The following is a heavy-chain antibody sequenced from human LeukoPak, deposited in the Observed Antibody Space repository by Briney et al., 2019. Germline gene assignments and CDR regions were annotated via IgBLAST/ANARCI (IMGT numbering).Heavy chain of an antibody. V-gene: IGHV3-66*01. CDR2: IYSGGST. J-gene: IGHJ6*03. Sequence: GGSLRLSCAASGFTVSSNYMSWVRQAPGKGLEWVSVIYSGGSTYYADSVKGRFTISRDNSKNTLYLQMNSLRAEDTAVYYCARVIAAAGPYYMDVWGKGTTVTISS. CDR3: ARVIAAAGPYYMDV. CDR1: GFTVSSNY. D-gene: IGHD6-13*01.